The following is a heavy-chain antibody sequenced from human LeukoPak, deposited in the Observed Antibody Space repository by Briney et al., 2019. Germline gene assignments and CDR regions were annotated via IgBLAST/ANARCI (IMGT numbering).Heavy chain of an antibody. CDR2: IFPGDSDT. V-gene: IGHV5-51*01. J-gene: IGHJ4*02. CDR1: GYSFTSYW. D-gene: IGHD2-21*02. Sequence: GESLKTSCQGSGYSFTSYWIGWVRQTPGKGLEWLGIIFPGDSDTRYTPSFQGQVTISADKSISTAYLQWSSLKASDTAMYYCARSRDPYCGGDCYSPSVFWGQGTLVTVSS. CDR3: ARSRDPYCGGDCYSPSVF.